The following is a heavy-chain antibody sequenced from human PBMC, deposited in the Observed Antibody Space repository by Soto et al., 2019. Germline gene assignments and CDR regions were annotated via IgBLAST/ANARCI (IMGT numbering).Heavy chain of an antibody. V-gene: IGHV3-30*12. D-gene: IGHD6-19*01. CDR2: INYDGSNK. Sequence: GGSLRLSCAASGFTFSSYGMHWVRQAPGKGLEWVSVINYDGSNKCYADSVKGRFTISRDNAKNTLYLQMNSLRAEDTAVYYCARGLARVAVAGTLWFDPWGQGTLVTVSS. J-gene: IGHJ5*02. CDR1: GFTFSSYG. CDR3: ARGLARVAVAGTLWFDP.